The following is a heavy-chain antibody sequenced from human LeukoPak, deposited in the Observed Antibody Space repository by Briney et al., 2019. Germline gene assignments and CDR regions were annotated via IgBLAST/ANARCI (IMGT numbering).Heavy chain of an antibody. V-gene: IGHV4-39*01. CDR2: IYYSGST. CDR1: GGSISSSSYS. CDR3: ARRDKYDILTGYYSGSAFDI. D-gene: IGHD3-9*01. J-gene: IGHJ3*02. Sequence: SETLSLTCTVSGGSISSSSYSWGWIRQPPGKGLEWIGSIYYSGSTYYNPSLKSRVTISVDTSKNQFSLNLSSVTAADTAVYYCARRDKYDILTGYYSGSAFDIWGQGTMVTVSS.